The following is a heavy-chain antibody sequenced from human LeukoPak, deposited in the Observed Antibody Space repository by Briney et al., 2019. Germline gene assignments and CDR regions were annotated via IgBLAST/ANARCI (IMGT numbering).Heavy chain of an antibody. CDR1: GGSISNYY. V-gene: IGHV4-4*07. CDR3: ARGTDMTPISGYYSFVY. Sequence: SETLSLTCTVSGGSISNYYWSWIRQPAGKGLEWIGRKYARGSSNYNPPVQSRVTMSVDTSKNQFSLKLRSVTAADTAVYYCARGTDMTPISGYYSFVYWGQGTLVSVSS. CDR2: KYARGSS. J-gene: IGHJ4*02. D-gene: IGHD5-12*01.